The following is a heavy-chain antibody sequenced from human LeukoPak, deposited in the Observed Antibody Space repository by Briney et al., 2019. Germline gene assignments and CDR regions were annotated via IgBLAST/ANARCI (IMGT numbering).Heavy chain of an antibody. CDR3: ARGGYYYDSSGEDAFDI. V-gene: IGHV3-74*01. CDR1: GFTFSSYW. D-gene: IGHD3-22*01. CDR2: INSDGSST. J-gene: IGHJ3*02. Sequence: GGSLRLSCAASGFTFSSYWMHWVRQAPGKGLVWVSRINSDGSSTSYADSVKGRFTISRDNAKNTLYLQMNSLRAEDTAVYYCARGGYYYDSSGEDAFDIWGQGTMVTVSS.